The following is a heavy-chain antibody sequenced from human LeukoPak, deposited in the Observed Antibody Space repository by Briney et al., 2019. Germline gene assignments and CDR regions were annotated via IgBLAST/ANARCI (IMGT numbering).Heavy chain of an antibody. CDR3: ARHGYSSNLFDY. CDR1: GGTFSSYA. Sequence: SVKVSCKASGGTFSSYAISWVRQAPGQGLEWMGRIIPIFGTANYAQKFQGRATITTDESTSTAYMELSSLRSEDTAVYYCARHGYSSNLFDYWGQGTLVTVSS. V-gene: IGHV1-69*05. CDR2: IIPIFGTA. J-gene: IGHJ4*02. D-gene: IGHD6-13*01.